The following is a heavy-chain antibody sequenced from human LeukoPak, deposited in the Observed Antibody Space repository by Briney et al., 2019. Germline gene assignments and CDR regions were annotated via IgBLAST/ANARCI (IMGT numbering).Heavy chain of an antibody. CDR3: ARRVTSNWFDP. J-gene: IGHJ5*02. V-gene: IGHV4-59*02. D-gene: IGHD2-21*02. CDR2: IFYSVNT. CDR1: GGSVSSYY. Sequence: SETLSLTCTVSGGSVSSYYWNWIRQPPGKGLEWIGYIFYSVNTNYNPSLKSRATISIDTSKNQFSLKLSSVTAADTAVYYSARRVTSNWFDPWGQGTLVTVSS.